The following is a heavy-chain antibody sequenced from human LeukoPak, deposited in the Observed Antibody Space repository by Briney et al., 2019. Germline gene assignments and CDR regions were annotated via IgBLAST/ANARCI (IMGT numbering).Heavy chain of an antibody. V-gene: IGHV3-21*01. J-gene: IGHJ6*02. Sequence: PGGSLRLPCVASEFTFSAYGMSWVRQAPGTGLEWVSSISGSGGSIHYKESVRGRFTISRDNSENSIFLQMNNLRAEDTGVYYCARFVANWNPGGMDVWGQGTTVIVSS. D-gene: IGHD1-20*01. CDR2: ISGSGGSI. CDR3: ARFVANWNPGGMDV. CDR1: EFTFSAYG.